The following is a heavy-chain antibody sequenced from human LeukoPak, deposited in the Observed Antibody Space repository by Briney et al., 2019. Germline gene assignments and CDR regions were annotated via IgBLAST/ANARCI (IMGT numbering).Heavy chain of an antibody. J-gene: IGHJ4*02. CDR3: AKSLDYGGNRARLDF. V-gene: IGHV3-23*01. CDR1: GFTFNTYG. CDR2: VSGSGSTT. D-gene: IGHD4-23*01. Sequence: PGESLRLPCAASGFTFNTYGMNWVRQAPGKGLEWVSAVSGSGSTTYYARSVKGRFTVSRDNSKNTLYLQMNSLRVDDTAVYYCAKSLDYGGNRARLDFWGQGTLVTVSS.